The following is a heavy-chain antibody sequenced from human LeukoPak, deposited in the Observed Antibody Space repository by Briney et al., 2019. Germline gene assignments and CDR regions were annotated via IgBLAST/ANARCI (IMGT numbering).Heavy chain of an antibody. Sequence: PSETLSLTCAVSGYSISSGYYWGWIRQPPGKGLEWIGSIYYSGSTYYNPSLKSRVTISVDTSKNQFSLKLSSVTAADTAVYYCAIDSSGYPYWGQGTLVTVSS. CDR3: AIDSSGYPY. D-gene: IGHD3-22*01. J-gene: IGHJ4*02. V-gene: IGHV4-38-2*01. CDR2: IYYSGST. CDR1: GYSISSGYY.